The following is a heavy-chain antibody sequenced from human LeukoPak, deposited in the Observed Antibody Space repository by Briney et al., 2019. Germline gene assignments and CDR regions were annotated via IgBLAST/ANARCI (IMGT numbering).Heavy chain of an antibody. Sequence: GGSLRLSCAASGFTFSSYWMHWVRQAPGKGLVWVSRINSDGSSTSYADSVKGRFTISRDNAKNSLYLQMNSLRAEDTAVYYCARGDDILTGYEDAFDIWGQGTMVTVSS. J-gene: IGHJ3*02. CDR3: ARGDDILTGYEDAFDI. D-gene: IGHD3-9*01. CDR1: GFTFSSYW. V-gene: IGHV3-74*01. CDR2: INSDGSST.